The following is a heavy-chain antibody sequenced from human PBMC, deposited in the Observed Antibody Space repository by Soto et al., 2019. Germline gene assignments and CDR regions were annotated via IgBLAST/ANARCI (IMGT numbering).Heavy chain of an antibody. CDR3: ERPPLPGIVIPGGYNYHDGLDV. J-gene: IGHJ6*02. CDR2: IYPGDSET. Sequence: EMQLVQSGAEVKKPGESLKISCKGSGFSFTSYWIGWVRQMPGKGLEWMGIIYPGDSETKYSPSFEGQVTISADKSTNTADLPWSRLKASDTAVYYCERPPLPGIVIPGGYNYHDGLDVWGQGTPVTVSS. CDR1: GFSFTSYW. D-gene: IGHD1-26*01. V-gene: IGHV5-51*01.